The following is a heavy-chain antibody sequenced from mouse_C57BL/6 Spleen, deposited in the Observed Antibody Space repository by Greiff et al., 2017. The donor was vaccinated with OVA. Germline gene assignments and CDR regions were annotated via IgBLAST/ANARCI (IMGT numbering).Heavy chain of an antibody. V-gene: IGHV1-82*01. Sequence: QVQLKQSGPELVKPGASVKISCKASGYAFSSSWMNWVKQRPGKGLEWIGRIYPGDGDTNYNGKFKGKATLTADKSSSTAYMQLSSLTSEDSAVYFCASTYYYGSSPHYWGQGTTLTVSS. CDR2: IYPGDGDT. CDR3: ASTYYYGSSPHY. CDR1: GYAFSSSW. D-gene: IGHD1-1*01. J-gene: IGHJ2*01.